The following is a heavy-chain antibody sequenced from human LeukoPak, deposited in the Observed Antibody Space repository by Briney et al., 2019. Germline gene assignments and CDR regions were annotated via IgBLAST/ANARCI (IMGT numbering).Heavy chain of an antibody. CDR2: IYWNDDK. CDR1: GFSLSTSAVG. J-gene: IGHJ4*02. Sequence: ESGPTLVKPTQTLTLTCTFSGFSLSTSAVGVGWVRQPPGKALEWLALIYWNDDKRYSPSLKSRLTITKDTSQNQVVITMTTMDPVETATYYCGHRRVGLNFDYWGQGTLVTVSS. V-gene: IGHV2-5*01. D-gene: IGHD2-15*01. CDR3: GHRRVGLNFDY.